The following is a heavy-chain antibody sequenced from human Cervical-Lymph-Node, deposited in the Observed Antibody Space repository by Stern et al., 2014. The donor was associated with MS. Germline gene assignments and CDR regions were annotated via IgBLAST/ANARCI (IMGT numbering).Heavy chain of an antibody. D-gene: IGHD3-10*01. V-gene: IGHV3-30-3*01. CDR1: GFTFSTYA. J-gene: IGHJ4*02. CDR2: VSYDGTQR. Sequence: VQLVESGGGVVQPGRSLSLSCVASGFTFSTYAMHWVRQAPGTGLEWVAFVSYDGTQRNSTDSVKARFTISRDNSKNTLYLHMNSLRDEDKAVYFCARGGRGVGLEYWGQGALVTVSS. CDR3: ARGGRGVGLEY.